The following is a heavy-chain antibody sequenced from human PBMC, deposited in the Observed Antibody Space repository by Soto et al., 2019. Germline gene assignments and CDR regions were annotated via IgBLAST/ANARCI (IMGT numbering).Heavy chain of an antibody. CDR2: IYHSGST. J-gene: IGHJ4*02. Sequence: QLQLQESGSGLVKPSQTLSLTCAVSGGSISSGGYSWSWIRQPPGKGLEWIGYIYHSGSTYYNPSLKSRVTISVDRSKNQLSLKLSSVTAADTAVYYCAVTPTFNDSSGLDYWGQGTLVTVSS. CDR1: GGSISSGGYS. CDR3: AVTPTFNDSSGLDY. D-gene: IGHD3-22*01. V-gene: IGHV4-30-2*01.